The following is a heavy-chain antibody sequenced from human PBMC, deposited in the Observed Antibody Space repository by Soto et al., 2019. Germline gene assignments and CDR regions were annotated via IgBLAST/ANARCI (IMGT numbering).Heavy chain of an antibody. CDR3: AKVRKWELLGYFDY. CDR2: ISYDGSNK. CDR1: GFTFSSYG. V-gene: IGHV3-30*18. Sequence: GSLRLSCAASGFTFSSYGMHWVRQAPGKGLEWVAVISYDGSNKYYADSVKGRFTISRDNSKNTLYLQMNSLRAEDTAVYYCAKVRKWELLGYFDYWGQGTLVTVSS. J-gene: IGHJ4*02. D-gene: IGHD1-26*01.